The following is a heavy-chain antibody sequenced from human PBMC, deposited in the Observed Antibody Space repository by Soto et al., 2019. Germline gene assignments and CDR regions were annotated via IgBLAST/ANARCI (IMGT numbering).Heavy chain of an antibody. CDR1: GFTFTTCG. J-gene: IGHJ6*03. D-gene: IGHD3-3*01. CDR2: ISHDGSNK. CDR3: ASNYYDFWSGYYDYYYLDV. V-gene: IGHV3-30*03. Sequence: QVQLVESGGGVVQPGRSLRLSCAASGFTFTTCGMHWVRQAPGKGLEWVALISHDGSNKYYAESVKGRFTISRDNSKNTLNLQMNSLRAEDTAVYYCASNYYDFWSGYYDYYYLDVWGKGITVTVSS.